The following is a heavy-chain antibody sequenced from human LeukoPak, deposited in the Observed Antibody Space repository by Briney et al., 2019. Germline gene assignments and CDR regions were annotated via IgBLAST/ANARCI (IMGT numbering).Heavy chain of an antibody. CDR3: ATDRDSSGSGRDY. CDR1: GYTFTSYY. J-gene: IGHJ4*02. CDR2: INPSGGST. Sequence: ASVKVSCKASGYTFTSYYMHWVRQAPGQGLEWMGIINPSGGSTSYAQKFQGRVTMTEDTSTDTAYMELSSLRSEDTAVYYCATDRDSSGSGRDYWGQGTLVTVSS. V-gene: IGHV1-46*01. D-gene: IGHD3-22*01.